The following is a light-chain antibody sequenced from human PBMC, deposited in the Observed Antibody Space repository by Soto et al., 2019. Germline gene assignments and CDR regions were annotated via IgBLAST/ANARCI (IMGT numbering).Light chain of an antibody. CDR3: QQRSNWPWT. CDR1: QSVSSL. V-gene: IGKV3-11*01. Sequence: EIVLTQSPATLSLSPGERATLSCGASQSVSSLLAWYQQKPGQAPRLLIYAASNRATGIPARFSGSGSGTDFTLTSSSLEPEDFEVYYCQQRSNWPWTFGQGTKVEI. CDR2: AAS. J-gene: IGKJ1*01.